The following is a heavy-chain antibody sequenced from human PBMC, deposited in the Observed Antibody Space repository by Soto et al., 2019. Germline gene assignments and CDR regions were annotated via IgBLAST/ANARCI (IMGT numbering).Heavy chain of an antibody. CDR3: ASLMGYGDYYYYYGVDV. Sequence: PSETLSLTCAVSGGSISSSNWWSCVRQPPGKGLEWIGEIYHSGSTNYNPSLKSRVTISVDKSKNQFSLKLSSVTAADTAVYYCASLMGYGDYYYYYGVDVWGQGTTVT. CDR1: GGSISSSNW. D-gene: IGHD4-17*01. V-gene: IGHV4-4*02. J-gene: IGHJ6*02. CDR2: IYHSGST.